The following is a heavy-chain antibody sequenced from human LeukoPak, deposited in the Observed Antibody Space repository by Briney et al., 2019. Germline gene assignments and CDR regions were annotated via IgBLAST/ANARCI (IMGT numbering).Heavy chain of an antibody. Sequence: ASVKVSCKASGYTFTSYAMNWVRQAPGQGLEWMGWISAYNGDTIYAQKYQGRVTMTTDTSTSKAYMELRSLRSDDTAVYYCARDGYNWNHYFDYWGQGTLVTVSS. J-gene: IGHJ4*02. CDR3: ARDGYNWNHYFDY. CDR2: ISAYNGDT. V-gene: IGHV1-18*01. CDR1: GYTFTSYA. D-gene: IGHD1-20*01.